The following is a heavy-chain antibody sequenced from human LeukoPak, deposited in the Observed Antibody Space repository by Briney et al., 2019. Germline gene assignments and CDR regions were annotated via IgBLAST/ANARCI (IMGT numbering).Heavy chain of an antibody. V-gene: IGHV3-33*01. D-gene: IGHD6-19*01. J-gene: IGHJ4*02. CDR2: IWYDGSNK. Sequence: HPGGSLRLSCAASGFTFSSYGMHWVRQAPGKGLEWVAVIWYDGSNKYYADSVKGRFTISRDNSKNTLYLQMNSLRAEDTAVYYCARDHSSGWYSDYFDYWGQGTLVPVSS. CDR3: ARDHSSGWYSDYFDY. CDR1: GFTFSSYG.